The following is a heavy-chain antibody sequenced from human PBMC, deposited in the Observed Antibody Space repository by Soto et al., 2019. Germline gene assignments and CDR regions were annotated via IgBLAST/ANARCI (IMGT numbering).Heavy chain of an antibody. V-gene: IGHV3-30-3*01. CDR2: ISYDGSNK. Sequence: QVQLVESGGGVVQPGRSLRLSCAASGFTLSSYAMHWVRQAPGKGLEWVAVISYDGSNKYYADSVKGRFTISRDNSKNTLYLQMNSLRAEDTAVYYCAEAGLTTDYWGQGTLVTVSS. D-gene: IGHD6-19*01. CDR1: GFTLSSYA. J-gene: IGHJ4*02. CDR3: AEAGLTTDY.